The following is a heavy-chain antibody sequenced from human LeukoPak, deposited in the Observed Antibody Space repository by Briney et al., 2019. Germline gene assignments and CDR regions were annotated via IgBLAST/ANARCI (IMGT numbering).Heavy chain of an antibody. V-gene: IGHV5-10-1*01. CDR2: IDPRGSSS. CDR1: GYPFTTYR. CDR3: ARSSRPNRSGWYGFYYFDY. J-gene: IGHJ4*02. Sequence: GGALKISFRTPGYPFTTYRITWGRQVPGKGLEWGVRIDPRGSSSTYSPSFQGHVTISLDQSIRTAYLQWSSLEASDTAIYYCARSSRPNRSGWYGFYYFDYWGQGTRVTVSS. D-gene: IGHD6-19*01.